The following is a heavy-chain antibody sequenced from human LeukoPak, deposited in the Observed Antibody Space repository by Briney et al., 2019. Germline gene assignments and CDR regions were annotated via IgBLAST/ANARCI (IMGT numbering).Heavy chain of an antibody. D-gene: IGHD4-17*01. J-gene: IGHJ4*02. CDR3: ATDLGMTTVTTFDY. CDR1: GYTLTELS. CDR2: FDPEDGET. Sequence: RASVKVSCKVSGYTLTELSMHWVRQAPGKGLEWMGGFDPEDGETIYAQKFQGRVTMTEDTSTDTAYMELSSLRSEDTAVYYCATDLGMTTVTTFDYWGQGTLVTVSS. V-gene: IGHV1-24*01.